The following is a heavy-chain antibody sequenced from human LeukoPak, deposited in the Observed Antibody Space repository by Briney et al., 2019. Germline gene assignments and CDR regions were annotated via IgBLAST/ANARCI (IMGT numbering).Heavy chain of an antibody. D-gene: IGHD6-6*01. Sequence: SETLSLTCAVSGGSISSSSYYWGWIRQPPGKGLEWIGSIYYSGSTYYNPSLKSRVTISVDTSKNQFSLKLSSVTAADTAVYYCVRKGDISSSRVFDIWGQGTMVTVSS. CDR2: IYYSGST. CDR3: VRKGDISSSRVFDI. V-gene: IGHV4-39*01. CDR1: GGSISSSSYY. J-gene: IGHJ3*02.